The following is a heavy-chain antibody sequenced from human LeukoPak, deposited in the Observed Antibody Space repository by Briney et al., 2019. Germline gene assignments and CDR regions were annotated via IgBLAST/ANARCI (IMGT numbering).Heavy chain of an antibody. J-gene: IGHJ4*02. CDR2: IWYDGSNK. CDR3: AKSLTTGTNRPHDY. Sequence: GRSLRLSCAASGFTFSSYGMHWVRQAPGKGLEWVAVIWYDGSNKYYADSVKGRFTISRDNSKNTLYLLINSLRAEDTAVYYCAKSLTTGTNRPHDYWGQGALVTVSS. D-gene: IGHD1-1*01. V-gene: IGHV3-33*06. CDR1: GFTFSSYG.